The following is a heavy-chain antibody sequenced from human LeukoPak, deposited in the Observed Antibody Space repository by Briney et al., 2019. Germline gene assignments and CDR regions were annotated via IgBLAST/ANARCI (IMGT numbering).Heavy chain of an antibody. D-gene: IGHD3-22*01. J-gene: IGHJ4*02. V-gene: IGHV1-2*02. CDR1: GYTFTGNY. CDR3: ARALTMIVVVSDY. CDR2: ISPNSGGT. Sequence: ASVKVSCKASGYTFTGNYMHWVRQAPGQGLEWMGWISPNSGGTNCAQKFQGRVTMTRDTSISTAYMELSRLRSDDTAVYYCARALTMIVVVSDYWGQGTLVTVSS.